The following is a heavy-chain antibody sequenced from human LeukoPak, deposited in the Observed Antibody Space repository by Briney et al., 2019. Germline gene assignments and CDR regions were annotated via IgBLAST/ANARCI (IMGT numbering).Heavy chain of an antibody. CDR1: GGPISGSNYY. D-gene: IGHD1-26*01. Sequence: PSETLSLTCTVSGGPISGSNYYWGWIRQTPGKGLEWFGSIYHTGSTYYNPSLKSRVTISLDTSKNQFSLTPSSVTAADTAVYYCARGWEPASNWFDPWGRGTLVTVSS. J-gene: IGHJ5*02. CDR2: IYHTGST. CDR3: ARGWEPASNWFDP. V-gene: IGHV4-39*01.